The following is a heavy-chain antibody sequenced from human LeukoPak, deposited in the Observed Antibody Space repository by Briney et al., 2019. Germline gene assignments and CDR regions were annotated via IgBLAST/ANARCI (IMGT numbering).Heavy chain of an antibody. Sequence: TGGSLRLSCAASGFTFDDYAMHWVRQAPGKGLEWVSGISWNSGSIGYADSVKGRFTISRDNAKNSLYLQMNSLRAEDTAVYYCARDIGALLWFGELTPGAFDIWGQGTMVTVSS. V-gene: IGHV3-9*01. CDR3: ARDIGALLWFGELTPGAFDI. CDR1: GFTFDDYA. D-gene: IGHD3-10*01. J-gene: IGHJ3*02. CDR2: ISWNSGSI.